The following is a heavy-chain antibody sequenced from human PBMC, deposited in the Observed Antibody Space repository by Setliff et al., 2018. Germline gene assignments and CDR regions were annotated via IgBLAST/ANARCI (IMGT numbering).Heavy chain of an antibody. V-gene: IGHV1-18*01. CDR2: IFPKTGNT. CDR3: SRLVRYCTSTSCQGASGVEY. Sequence: ASVKVSCKASGYTFTNYGITWVRQAPGQGLEWMGWIFPKTGNTNYAHKLQGRVTMTTDTSTGTAYLELRSLRSDDTAVYYCSRLVRYCTSTSCQGASGVEYWGQGTLVTVSS. CDR1: GYTFTNYG. D-gene: IGHD2-8*01. J-gene: IGHJ4*02.